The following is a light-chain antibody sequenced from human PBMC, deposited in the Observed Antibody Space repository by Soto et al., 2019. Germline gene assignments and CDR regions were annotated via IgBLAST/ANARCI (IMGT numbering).Light chain of an antibody. CDR1: QSVSSN. CDR3: QQYNNWPQT. J-gene: IGKJ1*01. Sequence: EIVMTQSQATLSVSPGERATLSCRASQSVSSNLAWYQQKPGQAPRLLIHGASTRATGIPARFSGSGSGTEFTLTISSLQPEDFAVYYCQQYNNWPQTFGQGTKVEIK. CDR2: GAS. V-gene: IGKV3-15*01.